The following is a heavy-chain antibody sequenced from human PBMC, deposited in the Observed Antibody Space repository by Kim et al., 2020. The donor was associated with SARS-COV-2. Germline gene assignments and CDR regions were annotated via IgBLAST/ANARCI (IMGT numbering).Heavy chain of an antibody. CDR3: ARDHLDGYNI. J-gene: IGHJ4*02. CDR2: IYYDGNT. V-gene: IGHV3-53*01. Sequence: GGSLRHSCAASGFSVNRFYMTWVRQAPGKGLEWVSVIYYDGNTDYADSVRGRFTIFRDSSRNTLYLQMNSLRAEDTAVSFCARDHLDGYNIWGQGTLVTV. D-gene: IGHD5-12*01. CDR1: GFSVNRFY.